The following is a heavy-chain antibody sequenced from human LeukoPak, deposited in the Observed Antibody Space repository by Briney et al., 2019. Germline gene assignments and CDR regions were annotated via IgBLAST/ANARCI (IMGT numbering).Heavy chain of an antibody. J-gene: IGHJ4*02. Sequence: SQTLSLTCAISGDSVSSNSAAWNWIRQSPSRGLEWLGRTYYRSKWYNDYAVSVKSRITINPDTSKNQFSLQLNSVTPEDTAVYYCARAGAVAGIPVTRYYFDYWGQGTLVTVSS. V-gene: IGHV6-1*01. CDR2: TYYRSKWYN. D-gene: IGHD6-19*01. CDR3: ARAGAVAGIPVTRYYFDY. CDR1: GDSVSSNSAA.